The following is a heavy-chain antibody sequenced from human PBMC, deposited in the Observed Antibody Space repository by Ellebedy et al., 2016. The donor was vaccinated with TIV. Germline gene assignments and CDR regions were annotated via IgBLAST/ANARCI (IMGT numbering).Heavy chain of an antibody. D-gene: IGHD4-17*01. CDR3: ATYGDWGGFDY. V-gene: IGHV4-59*01. CDR1: GGSMSHYY. J-gene: IGHJ4*02. Sequence: GSLRLSXTVSGGSMSHYYWSWIRQPPGRGLEWIGKIYYGGSTSYNPSLESRVTISVDTSKNQFSLKLRSVTAADTAFYYCATYGDWGGFDYWGQGTLVTVSS. CDR2: IYYGGST.